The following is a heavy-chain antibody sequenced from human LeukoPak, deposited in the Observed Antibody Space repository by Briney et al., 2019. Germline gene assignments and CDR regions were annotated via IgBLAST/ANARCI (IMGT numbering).Heavy chain of an antibody. V-gene: IGHV1-2*02. J-gene: IGHJ4*02. CDR1: GYTFTGYH. CDR2: INPNSGGT. Sequence: ASVKVSCKASGYTFTGYHIHWVRQAPGQGLEWMGWINPNSGGTNFAPKFHGRVSMTRDTSISTAFMELSSLRSDDTAVYYCARVSGDYGDYLFDYWGQGTLVTVSS. CDR3: ARVSGDYGDYLFDY. D-gene: IGHD4-17*01.